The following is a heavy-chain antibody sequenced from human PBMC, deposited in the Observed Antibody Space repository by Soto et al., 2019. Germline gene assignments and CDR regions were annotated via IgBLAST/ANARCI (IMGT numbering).Heavy chain of an antibody. CDR1: GDSVSSGNYY. CDR2: IHNSVST. J-gene: IGHJ4*02. V-gene: IGHV4-61*01. CDR3: ARGSSTWYFDS. D-gene: IGHD6-13*01. Sequence: PSETLSLTCTVSGDSVSSGNYYWSWLRQPPGKGLEWIGYIHNSVSTNYNPSLNIRFTISVDASENQFSLKLNSVTAAHTAVYYCARGSSTWYFDSWGQGIQVTVS.